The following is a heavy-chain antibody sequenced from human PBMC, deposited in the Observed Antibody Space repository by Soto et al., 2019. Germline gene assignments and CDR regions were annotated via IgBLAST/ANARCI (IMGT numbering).Heavy chain of an antibody. Sequence: GGSLRLSCAASGFTFSSYAMSWVRQAPGKGLEWVSAISGSGGSTYYADSVKGRFTISRDNSKNTLYLQMNSLRAEDTAVYYCAKGTAMVQYYYYYGMDVWGQGTTVTVSS. CDR3: AKGTAMVQYYYYYGMDV. D-gene: IGHD5-18*01. J-gene: IGHJ6*02. V-gene: IGHV3-23*01. CDR1: GFTFSSYA. CDR2: ISGSGGST.